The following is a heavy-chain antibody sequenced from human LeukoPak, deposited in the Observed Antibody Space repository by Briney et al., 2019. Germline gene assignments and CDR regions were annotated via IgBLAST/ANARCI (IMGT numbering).Heavy chain of an antibody. Sequence: SETLSLTCTVSGGSIYNYYWSWIRQPAGKGLEWIGRIYTSGSTDYSPSLKSRVTMSLDTSKNQFSLNLYSVTAAYTAVYFCARESKTYDGSGYYHDSWGQGTLVTVSS. J-gene: IGHJ4*02. V-gene: IGHV4-4*07. D-gene: IGHD3-22*01. CDR3: ARESKTYDGSGYYHDS. CDR2: IYTSGST. CDR1: GGSIYNYY.